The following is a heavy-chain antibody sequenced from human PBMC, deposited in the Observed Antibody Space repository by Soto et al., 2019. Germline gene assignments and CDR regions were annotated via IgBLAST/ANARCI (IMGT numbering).Heavy chain of an antibody. D-gene: IGHD1-7*01. CDR1: GYSFTSYW. V-gene: IGHV5-10-1*01. J-gene: IGHJ6*02. CDR2: IDPSDSYT. Sequence: PGESLKISCKGSGYSFTSYWISWVRQMPGKGLEWMGRIDPSDSYTNYSPSLQGHVTISADKSISTAYLQWSSLKASDTAMYYCARGNYGSNYYYGMDVWGQGTTVTV. CDR3: ARGNYGSNYYYGMDV.